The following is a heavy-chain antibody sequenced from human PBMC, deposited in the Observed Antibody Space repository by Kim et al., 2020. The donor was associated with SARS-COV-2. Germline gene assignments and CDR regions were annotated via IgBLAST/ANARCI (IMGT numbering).Heavy chain of an antibody. CDR1: GYTFTKYA. CDR3: VRDDYEGSPTNNWFDP. J-gene: IGHJ5*02. V-gene: IGHV7-4-1*01. D-gene: IGHD3-10*01. Sequence: ASVKVSCKASGYTFTKYAINWARQAPGQGLEWMGWINTNTGDPTYAQGFTGRFVFSSDTSVSTAYLQIDSLKAEDTAMYYCVRDDYEGSPTNNWFDPWGQGTLVTVSS. CDR2: INTNTGDP.